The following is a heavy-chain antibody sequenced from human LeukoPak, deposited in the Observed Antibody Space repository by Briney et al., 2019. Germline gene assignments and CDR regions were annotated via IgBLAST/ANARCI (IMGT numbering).Heavy chain of an antibody. CDR3: ARHQHYDFWKAFDP. CDR1: GGSISSYY. J-gene: IGHJ5*02. V-gene: IGHV4-39*01. CDR2: IYYSGST. D-gene: IGHD3-3*01. Sequence: SETLSLTCTVSGGSISSYYWSWIRQPPGKGLEWIGIIYYSGSTYYNPSLKSRVTISVDTSKNQFSLKLSSVTAADTAVYYCARHQHYDFWKAFDPWGQGTLVTVSS.